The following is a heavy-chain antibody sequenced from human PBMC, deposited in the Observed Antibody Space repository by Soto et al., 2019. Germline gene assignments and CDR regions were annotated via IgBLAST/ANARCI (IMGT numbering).Heavy chain of an antibody. CDR2: VYATGTT. J-gene: IGHJ5*02. CDR1: GGSISKFY. Sequence: PSETLSFTCNVSGGSISKFYWAWIRKTAGNGLEWMGRVYATGTTDYNPSLRSRVAMSVDISKKTFSLRLRSVTGADSGVYYCVRDGSKSLRDWFDPWGQGILVTVPQ. V-gene: IGHV4-4*07. CDR3: VRDGSKSLRDWFDP.